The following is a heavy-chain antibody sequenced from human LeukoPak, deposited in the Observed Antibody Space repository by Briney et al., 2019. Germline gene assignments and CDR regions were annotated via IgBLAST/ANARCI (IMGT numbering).Heavy chain of an antibody. CDR1: GGSISSYY. Sequence: SETLSLTCTVSGGSISSYYWSWIRQPPGKGLEWIGEINHSGSTNYNPSLKSRVTISVDTSKNQFSLKLSSVTAADTAVYYCARGDYGGNLDYWGQGTLVTVSS. D-gene: IGHD4-23*01. CDR3: ARGDYGGNLDY. J-gene: IGHJ4*02. V-gene: IGHV4-34*01. CDR2: INHSGST.